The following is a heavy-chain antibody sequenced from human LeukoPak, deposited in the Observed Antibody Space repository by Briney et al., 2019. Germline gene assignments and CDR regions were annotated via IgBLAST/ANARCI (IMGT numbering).Heavy chain of an antibody. J-gene: IGHJ4*02. CDR3: ARVAKNNGFVFDN. V-gene: IGHV3-48*03. CDR2: ITSSGSAM. CDR1: GFTFNSFE. D-gene: IGHD2/OR15-2a*01. Sequence: GGSLRLSCAASGFTFNSFEMIWVRQAPGKGLDWVSHITSSGSAMFYADSVKGRFAISRDNAKNALYLQMNSLRAEDTAVYYCARVAKNNGFVFDNWGQGTLVTVSS.